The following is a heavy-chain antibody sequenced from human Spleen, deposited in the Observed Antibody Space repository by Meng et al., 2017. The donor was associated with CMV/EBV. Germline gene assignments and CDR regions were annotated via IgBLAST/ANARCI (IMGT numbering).Heavy chain of an antibody. J-gene: IGHJ5*02. V-gene: IGHV4-34*01. Sequence: SETLSLTCAVYGGSFSGYYWSWIRQPPGKGLEWIGEINHSGSTNYNPSLKSRVTISVDTSKNQFSLKLSSVTAADTAVYYRARGLSYSSSSVAWYNWFDPWGQGTLVTVFS. CDR2: INHSGST. CDR3: ARGLSYSSSSVAWYNWFDP. D-gene: IGHD6-6*01. CDR1: GGSFSGYY.